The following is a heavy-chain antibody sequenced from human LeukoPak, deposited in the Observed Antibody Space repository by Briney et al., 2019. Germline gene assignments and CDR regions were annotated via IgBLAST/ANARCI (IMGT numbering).Heavy chain of an antibody. CDR1: GYSIAHGFF. D-gene: IGHD2-15*01. CDR3: ARVEVPRDINDWYFDL. CDR2: RYHRGTT. Sequence: NPSETLSLTCTVSGYSIAHGFFWACIRQPPGGGLEGIGSRYHRGTTYYNSSLKSRISTSVDTSKNQFSLKLRLVTAADTAVYYCARVEVPRDINDWYFDLWGRGTLVTVSS. J-gene: IGHJ2*01. V-gene: IGHV4-38-2*02.